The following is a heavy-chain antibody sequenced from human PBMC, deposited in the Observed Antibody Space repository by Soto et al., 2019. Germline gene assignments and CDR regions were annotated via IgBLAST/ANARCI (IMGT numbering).Heavy chain of an antibody. D-gene: IGHD3-22*01. CDR3: ARDPIGAINQYYFDS. Sequence: GSLRLSCAASGFTFGDYYMSWIRQSPGKGLEWVSYISSSGTYTNFADSVKGRFTLSRDNANNSLSLQMNSLRPEDTAIYYCARDPIGAINQYYFDSWGQGTLVTVSS. CDR2: ISSSGTYT. CDR1: GFTFGDYY. J-gene: IGHJ4*02. V-gene: IGHV3-11*06.